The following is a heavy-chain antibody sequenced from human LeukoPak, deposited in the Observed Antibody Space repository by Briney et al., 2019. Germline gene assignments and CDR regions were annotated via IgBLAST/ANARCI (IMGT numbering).Heavy chain of an antibody. CDR3: ARRGYSQTGYYYYYMDV. CDR1: GGSISSYY. J-gene: IGHJ6*03. CDR2: IYTSGRT. V-gene: IGHV4-4*09. Sequence: PSETLSLTCAVYGGSISSYYWSWIRQPPGKGLEWVGYIYTSGRTNYNPSLKSRATISVDTSKNQFSLKLSSVTAADTAVYYCARRGYSQTGYYYYYMDVWGKGTTVTVSS. D-gene: IGHD5-18*01.